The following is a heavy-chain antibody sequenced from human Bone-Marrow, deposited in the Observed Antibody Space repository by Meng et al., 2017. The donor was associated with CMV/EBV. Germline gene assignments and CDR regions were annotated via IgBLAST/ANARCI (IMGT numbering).Heavy chain of an antibody. J-gene: IGHJ4*02. V-gene: IGHV1-2*02. CDR1: GYTFTGYY. D-gene: IGHD3-9*01. CDR2: INPNSGGT. CDR3: ARGSNDILTGYTY. Sequence: ASVKVSCKASGYTFTGYYMHWVRQAPGQGLEWMGWINPNSGGTNYAQKFQGRATMTRDTSISTAYMELSRLRSEDTAVYYCARGSNDILTGYTYWGQGTLVTVSS.